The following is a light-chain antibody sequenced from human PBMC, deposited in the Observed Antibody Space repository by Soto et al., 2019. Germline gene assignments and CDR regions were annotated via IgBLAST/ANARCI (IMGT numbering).Light chain of an antibody. CDR1: HDINNF. Sequence: DIQITHSPSSLSASVVDRVTITCQASHDINNFLNWYQQKPGKAPELLVYDASNLETGVPSRFSGSGSGTYFTFTISSLQPEDIATYYCQQYYNLALTFGGGTKV. V-gene: IGKV1-33*01. CDR2: DAS. CDR3: QQYYNLALT. J-gene: IGKJ4*01.